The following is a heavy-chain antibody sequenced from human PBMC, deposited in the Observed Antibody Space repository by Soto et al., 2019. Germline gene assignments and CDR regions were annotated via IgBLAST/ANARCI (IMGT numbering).Heavy chain of an antibody. D-gene: IGHD2-15*01. Sequence: QVQLQESGPGLVKPSQTLSLTCTVSGGSISSGDYYWSWIRQPPGKGLEWIGYIYYSGSTYYNPSLKSRVTISVDTSKNQFSLKLSSVTAADTAVYYCASDSIDCSVIRDAFDIWGQGTMVTVSS. J-gene: IGHJ3*02. CDR1: GGSISSGDYY. V-gene: IGHV4-30-4*01. CDR3: ASDSIDCSVIRDAFDI. CDR2: IYYSGST.